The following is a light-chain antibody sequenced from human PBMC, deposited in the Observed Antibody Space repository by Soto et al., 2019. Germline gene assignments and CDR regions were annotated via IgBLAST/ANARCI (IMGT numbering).Light chain of an antibody. CDR1: SSDVGHYTY. CDR2: EVH. J-gene: IGLJ1*01. V-gene: IGLV2-8*01. Sequence: QSVLTKAPSASGSPGQSVTISGHGTSSDVGHYTYVAWYQQHPGKAPKLLLYEVHKRPSGVPDRFSGSKSGNTASLTVSGLQAEDEADYYCSSYAGNNNLAVFGTGTKVTGL. CDR3: SSYAGNNNLAV.